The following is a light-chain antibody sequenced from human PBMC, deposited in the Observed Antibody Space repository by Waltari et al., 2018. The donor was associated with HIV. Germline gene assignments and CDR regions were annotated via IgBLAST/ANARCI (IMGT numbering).Light chain of an antibody. CDR2: QSS. CDR3: QQYNSLPWT. CDR1: QTVNKW. V-gene: IGKV1-5*03. Sequence: DIQLTQSPSTLSTSVGDRVIITCRASQTVNKWLAWYQQKLGRAPRVIIYQSSTLENGVPSRFSGSASGVDFTLTSSSLQPEDLGTYYCQQYNSLPWTFGQGTRVEV. J-gene: IGKJ1*01.